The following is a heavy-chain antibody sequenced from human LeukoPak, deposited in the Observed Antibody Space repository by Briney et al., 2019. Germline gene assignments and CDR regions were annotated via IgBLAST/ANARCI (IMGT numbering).Heavy chain of an antibody. D-gene: IGHD3-22*01. J-gene: IGHJ4*02. CDR1: GFTFSDYY. Sequence: PGGSLRHSCAASGFTFSDYYMSWIRQAPGKGLEWVSYISSSGSTIYYADSVRGRFTISRDNAKNSLYLQMNSLRAEDTAVYYCARRVYYYDSSGYPFDYWGQGTLVTVSS. CDR3: ARRVYYYDSSGYPFDY. V-gene: IGHV3-11*04. CDR2: ISSSGSTI.